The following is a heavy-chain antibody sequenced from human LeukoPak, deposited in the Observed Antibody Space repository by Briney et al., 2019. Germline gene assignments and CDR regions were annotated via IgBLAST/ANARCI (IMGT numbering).Heavy chain of an antibody. D-gene: IGHD6-19*01. CDR3: AKVYSSGWYWMDY. CDR2: ISGSGGST. CDR1: GFTFSSYV. V-gene: IGHV3-23*01. Sequence: PGGSLRLSCAASGFTFSSYVMSWVRQAPGKGLEWVSGISGSGGSTNHADSVKGRFTISRDNSKNTLYLQMNSLRAEDTAEYYCAKVYSSGWYWMDYWGQGTLVTVSS. J-gene: IGHJ4*02.